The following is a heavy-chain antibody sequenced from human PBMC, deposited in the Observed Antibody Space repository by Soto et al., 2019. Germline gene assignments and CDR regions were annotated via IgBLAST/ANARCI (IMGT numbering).Heavy chain of an antibody. V-gene: IGHV3-23*01. CDR1: AFTFNNYA. D-gene: IGHD3-22*01. CDR2: IGGSGRTT. CDR3: AKSRYSDSSGDFYDY. J-gene: IGHJ4*02. Sequence: PGGSLRLSCAAPAFTFNNYAMSWVRQAPGKGLEWVSGIGGSGRTTYYADSVKGRFTIPRDNSNNTLFLQMNSLRAEDTAVYYCAKSRYSDSSGDFYDYWGQGTLVTSPQ.